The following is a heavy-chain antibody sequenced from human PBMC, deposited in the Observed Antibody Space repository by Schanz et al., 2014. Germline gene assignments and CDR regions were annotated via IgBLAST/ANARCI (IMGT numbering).Heavy chain of an antibody. CDR2: IYETGRT. CDR3: ARLEYTSGWQGFDY. J-gene: IGHJ4*02. CDR1: RGSIGSTNW. V-gene: IGHV4-4*02. Sequence: QVPLQESGPGLVKPSGTLSLTCTISRGSIGSTNWWSWLRQSPRKGLEWISDIYETGRTNYNPSLRSRVPVPVDNPPNHSPLDLPAVTAADTAVYYCARLEYTSGWQGFDYWGQGILVTVSP. D-gene: IGHD1-1*01.